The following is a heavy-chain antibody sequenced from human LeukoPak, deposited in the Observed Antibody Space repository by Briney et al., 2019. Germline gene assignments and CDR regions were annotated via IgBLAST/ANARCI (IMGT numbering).Heavy chain of an antibody. CDR2: ISGSDGNT. D-gene: IGHD3-10*01. V-gene: IGHV3-23*01. CDR3: VREVPMGAIIILDY. J-gene: IGHJ4*02. Sequence: GGSLRLSCAASGFTFTSYTMAWVRQFPGKGLEWVSAISGSDGNTHYADSVKGRFTISRETSKNTVYLQMNSLRGEDTDTYYCVREVPMGAIIILDYWGQGILVTVSS. CDR1: GFTFTSYT.